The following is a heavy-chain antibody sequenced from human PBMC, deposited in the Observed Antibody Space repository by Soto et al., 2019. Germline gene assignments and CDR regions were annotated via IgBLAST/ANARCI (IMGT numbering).Heavy chain of an antibody. Sequence: QVHLVQSGAEVKKPGASVKVSCKVSGHTLTEFSMHWVRQAPGKGLERMGGFDPEDGEIMYAQKFEARATKTEDRPTDSAYRQTSNLRYKITDVYYCAAGGARWPHSPFESWGQGTLVNVSS. V-gene: IGHV1-24*01. J-gene: IGHJ4*02. D-gene: IGHD1-26*01. CDR3: AAGGARWPHSPFES. CDR1: GHTLTEFS. CDR2: FDPEDGEI.